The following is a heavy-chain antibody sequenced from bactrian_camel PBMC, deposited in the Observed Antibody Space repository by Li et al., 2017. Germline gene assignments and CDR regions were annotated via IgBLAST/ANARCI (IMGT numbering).Heavy chain of an antibody. Sequence: VQLVESGGGSVQQGGSLNVSCTASGFTFDIYGMSWVRRAPGRGPEWVSGINRSGTTTFYSESVKGRFTISRDNDKKTLYLQLSSLKSEDTAVYYCADLRVGRCAYWGQGTQVTVS. CDR3: ADLRVGRCAY. J-gene: IGHJ4*01. CDR2: INRSGTTT. D-gene: IGHD5*01. V-gene: IGHV3S31*01. CDR1: GFTFDIYG.